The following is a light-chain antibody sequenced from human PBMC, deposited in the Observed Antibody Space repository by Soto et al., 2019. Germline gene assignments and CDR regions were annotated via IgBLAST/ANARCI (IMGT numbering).Light chain of an antibody. CDR1: SSDVGAYTY. Sequence: QSVLTQPASVSGSPGQSITISCTGASSDVGAYTYVSWYQQIASKVSKIMIFEVSHPPSGVSTRFSGSKSGNTASLTSSGLQAEDDADYYCISYTSNSLDVFGTGTKVTVL. CDR2: EVS. J-gene: IGLJ1*01. CDR3: ISYTSNSLDV. V-gene: IGLV2-14*01.